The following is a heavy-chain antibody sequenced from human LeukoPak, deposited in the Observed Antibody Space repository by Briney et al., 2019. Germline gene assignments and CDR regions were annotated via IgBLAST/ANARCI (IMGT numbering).Heavy chain of an antibody. Sequence: GGSLRLSCAASGFTFSSYWMSWVRQAPGKGLEWVANIKQDGSEKYYVDSVKGRFTISRDNAKNSLYLQMNSLRAEDTAVYYCARDHFVIGNGDYDNWFDPGGQGTLVTVSS. J-gene: IGHJ5*02. V-gene: IGHV3-7*01. D-gene: IGHD4-17*01. CDR1: GFTFSSYW. CDR3: ARDHFVIGNGDYDNWFDP. CDR2: IKQDGSEK.